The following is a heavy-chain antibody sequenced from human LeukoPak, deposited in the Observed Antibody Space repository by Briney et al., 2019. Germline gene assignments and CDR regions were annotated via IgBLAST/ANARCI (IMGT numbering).Heavy chain of an antibody. CDR3: ARAPTWSAAFDI. CDR1: GFTFNTYS. V-gene: IGHV3-48*01. J-gene: IGHJ3*02. Sequence: GGSLRLSCAASGFTFNTYSMNWVSQTPGKGLEWVSYISSGSSAIYYADSVKGRFTISRDNAKNSLYLQLNSLRAEDTAVYYCARAPTWSAAFDIWGQGTMVTVSS. D-gene: IGHD2-8*02. CDR2: ISSGSSAI.